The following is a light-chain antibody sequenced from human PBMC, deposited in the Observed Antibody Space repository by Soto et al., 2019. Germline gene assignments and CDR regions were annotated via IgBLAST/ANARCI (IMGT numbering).Light chain of an antibody. V-gene: IGLV2-23*01. CDR2: EDI. Sequence: QPASVSGSPGQSITISCTGTNRDVGNYDFVSWYQQHPGKAPKLMIYEDIKRPSGVSNRFSGSKSGSTASLTISGLQAEDEADYYCCSYAGSSTYVFGSGTKLTVL. CDR3: CSYAGSSTYV. CDR1: NRDVGNYDF. J-gene: IGLJ1*01.